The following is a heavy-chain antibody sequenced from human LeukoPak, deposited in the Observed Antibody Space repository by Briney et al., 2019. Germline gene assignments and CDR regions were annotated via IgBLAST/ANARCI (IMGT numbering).Heavy chain of an antibody. CDR1: GGSITSSAYY. D-gene: IGHD4-23*01. V-gene: IGHV4-61*02. Sequence: SETLSLTCTVSGGSITSSAYYWGWIRQPAGKGLEWIGRIYTSGSTNYNPSLKSRVTISVDTSKNQFSLKLSSVTAADTAVYYCAREIFKTTVVTPGSRYYYMDVWGKGTTVTISS. CDR3: AREIFKTTVVTPGSRYYYMDV. J-gene: IGHJ6*03. CDR2: IYTSGST.